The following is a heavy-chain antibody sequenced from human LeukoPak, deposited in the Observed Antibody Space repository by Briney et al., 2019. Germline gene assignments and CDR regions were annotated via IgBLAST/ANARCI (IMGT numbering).Heavy chain of an antibody. CDR2: IYPGDSET. Sequence: GESLKISCKGSGSGFTSYGMGGGGRRPGKGGEWRGIIYPGDSETRYSPSFQGQVTISADKSISTAYLQWSSLKASDTAMYYCARPVNGIQLWFPIWGQGTLVTVSS. CDR1: GSGFTSYG. J-gene: IGHJ4*02. V-gene: IGHV5-51*01. D-gene: IGHD5-18*01. CDR3: ARPVNGIQLWFPI.